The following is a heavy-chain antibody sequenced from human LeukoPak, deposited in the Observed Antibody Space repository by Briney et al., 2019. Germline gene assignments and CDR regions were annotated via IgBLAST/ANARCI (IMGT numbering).Heavy chain of an antibody. V-gene: IGHV1-18*01. CDR1: GYTFISYG. D-gene: IGHD2-2*01. Sequence: ASVKVSCKASGYTFISYGISWVRQAPGQGLERMGWISAYNGNTDNAQNLQGRVTMTTDTSTSTAYMELRSLRSDDTAVYYCARVPAAIPYGDYWGQGTLVTVSS. CDR3: ARVPAAIPYGDY. J-gene: IGHJ4*02. CDR2: ISAYNGNT.